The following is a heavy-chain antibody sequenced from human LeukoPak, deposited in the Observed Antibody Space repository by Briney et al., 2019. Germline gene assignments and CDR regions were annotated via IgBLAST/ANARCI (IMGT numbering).Heavy chain of an antibody. V-gene: IGHV4-30-2*01. J-gene: IGHJ3*02. CDR2: IYHSGST. CDR1: GGPISSGGYS. CDR3: AREAGRAFDI. Sequence: SQTLSLTCAVSGGPISSGGYSWSWIRQPPGTGLEWIGYIYHSGSTYYNPSLKSRVTISVDRSKNQFSLKLSSVTAADTAVYYCAREAGRAFDIWGQGTMVTVSS.